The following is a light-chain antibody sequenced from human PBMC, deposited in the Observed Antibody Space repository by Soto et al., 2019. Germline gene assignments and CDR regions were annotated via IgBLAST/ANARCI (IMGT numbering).Light chain of an antibody. CDR3: SSYTSSSTFV. CDR1: SNDVGGYNF. V-gene: IGLV2-14*01. CDR2: EVS. J-gene: IGLJ1*01. Sequence: QSALTQPASVSGSPGQSITISCIGSSNDVGGYNFVSWYQQHPGKAPKLVIFEVSNRPSGVSHRFSGSKSGNTASLTISGLQAEDEADYYCSSYTSSSTFVFGTGTKVTVL.